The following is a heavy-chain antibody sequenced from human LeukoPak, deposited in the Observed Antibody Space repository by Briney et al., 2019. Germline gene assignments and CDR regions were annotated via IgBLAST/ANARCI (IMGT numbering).Heavy chain of an antibody. V-gene: IGHV3-74*01. CDR2: INTDGIST. Sequence: GGSLRLSCAASGFTFSGYWMHRVRQAPGKGLVWVSRINTDGISTNYADSVKGRFTISRDNAKNTVYLQMNSLRAEDTAVYYCGRLGQGINWFDSWGQGTLVTVSS. J-gene: IGHJ5*01. D-gene: IGHD3/OR15-3a*01. CDR1: GFTFSGYW. CDR3: GRLGQGINWFDS.